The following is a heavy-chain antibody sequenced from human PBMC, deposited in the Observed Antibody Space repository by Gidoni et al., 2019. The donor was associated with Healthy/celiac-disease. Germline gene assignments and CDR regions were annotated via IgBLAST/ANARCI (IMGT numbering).Heavy chain of an antibody. V-gene: IGHV3-23*01. CDR2: ISGSGGST. CDR3: AKDSSDYYYGSGN. J-gene: IGHJ4*02. CDR1: VFTFSSYA. D-gene: IGHD3-10*01. Sequence: ELQLLDSGGGLVQPGGSLRLSCAASVFTFSSYAMSWVRQAPGKGLELVSVISGSGGSTYYADSVKGRFTISRDNSKNTLYLQMNSLRAEDTDVYYCAKDSSDYYYGSGNWGQGTLVTVSS.